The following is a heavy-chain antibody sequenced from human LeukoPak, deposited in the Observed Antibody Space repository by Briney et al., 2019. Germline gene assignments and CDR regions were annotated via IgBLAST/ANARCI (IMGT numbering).Heavy chain of an antibody. CDR2: ISSGSTYR. J-gene: IGHJ4*02. CDR1: GXTFSSYS. Sequence: GGSLRLSWAAAGXTFSSYSVSWVRQAPGKGLEWVSSISSGSTYRYYADSVRGQFTISRDNAENSLYLQMNSLRTEDTAVYYCARENTYYSDVSGYHDGPIDYWGQGTMVTVSS. D-gene: IGHD3-22*01. V-gene: IGHV3-21*01. CDR3: ARENTYYSDVSGYHDGPIDY.